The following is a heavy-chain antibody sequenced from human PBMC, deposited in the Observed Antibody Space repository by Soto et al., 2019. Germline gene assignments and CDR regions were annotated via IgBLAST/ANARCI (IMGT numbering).Heavy chain of an antibody. V-gene: IGHV4-4*02. CDR2: IYHSGMA. J-gene: IGHJ4*02. D-gene: IGHD2-21*01. CDR3: ATLPPRIVVVMSPFPS. Sequence: VQLRQSGSGLVKPSGTLSLTCFVSGTSISSTFWWTWVRQAPGKGLEWIGEIYHSGMAKYNPSLKSRVTISVDKSSNLFSLPLTSVTAADTAMYYCATLPPRIVVVMSPFPSWGQGTPVTVSS. CDR1: GTSISSTFW.